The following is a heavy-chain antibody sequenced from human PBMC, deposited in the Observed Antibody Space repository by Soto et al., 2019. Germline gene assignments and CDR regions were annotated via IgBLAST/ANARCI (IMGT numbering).Heavy chain of an antibody. V-gene: IGHV5-51*01. J-gene: IGHJ6*02. CDR1: GYSFTSYW. CDR3: ARFIQLWSPKPTEYGMEV. D-gene: IGHD5-18*01. Sequence: PGESLKISCKGSGYSFTSYWIGWVRQMPGKGLEWMGIIYPGDSDTRYSPSFQGQVTISADKSISTAYLQWSSLKASDTAMYYCARFIQLWSPKPTEYGMEVWGQGTTVTVYS. CDR2: IYPGDSDT.